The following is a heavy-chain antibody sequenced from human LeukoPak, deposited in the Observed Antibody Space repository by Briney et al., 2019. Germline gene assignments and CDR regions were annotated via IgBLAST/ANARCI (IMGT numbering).Heavy chain of an antibody. Sequence: GGSLRLSCAASGFTFSSYSMNWVRQAPGKGLGWVSSISSSSSYIYYADSVKGRFTISRDNAKNSLYLQMNSLRAEDTAVYYCARGPPPYGSGIINWGQGTLVTVSS. CDR1: GFTFSSYS. D-gene: IGHD3-10*01. J-gene: IGHJ4*02. CDR3: ARGPPPYGSGIIN. V-gene: IGHV3-21*01. CDR2: ISSSSSYI.